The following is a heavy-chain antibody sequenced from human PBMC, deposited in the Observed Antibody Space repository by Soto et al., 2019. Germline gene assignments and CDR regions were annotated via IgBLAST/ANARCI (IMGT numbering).Heavy chain of an antibody. CDR3: ARDIPLYYDSTDDAFDI. Sequence: QVQLVQSGAGVKKPGSSVKVSCKASGGTFSSYAISWVRQAPGQGLEWMGGIIPIFGTANYAQKFQGRVTITADESTSTAYMELSSLRSEDTAVYYCARDIPLYYDSTDDAFDIWGQGTMVTVSS. V-gene: IGHV1-69*12. J-gene: IGHJ3*02. CDR2: IIPIFGTA. D-gene: IGHD3-22*01. CDR1: GGTFSSYA.